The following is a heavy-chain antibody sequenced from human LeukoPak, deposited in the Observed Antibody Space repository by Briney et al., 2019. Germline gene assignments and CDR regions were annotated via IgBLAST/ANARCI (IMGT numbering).Heavy chain of an antibody. CDR2: IWYDGSNK. Sequence: PGGSLRLYCAASGFTFSSYGMHWVRQAPGKGLEWVAVIWYDGSNKYYADSVKGRFTISRDNSTNTLYLQMNSLRAEDTAVYYCTTDLLAGVGLVSFFDFWGQGALVTVSS. V-gene: IGHV3-33*01. CDR1: GFTFSSYG. CDR3: TTDLLAGVGLVSFFDF. D-gene: IGHD6-13*01. J-gene: IGHJ4*02.